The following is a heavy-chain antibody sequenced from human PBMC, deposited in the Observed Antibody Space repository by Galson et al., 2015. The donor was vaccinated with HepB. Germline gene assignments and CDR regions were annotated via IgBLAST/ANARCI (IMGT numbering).Heavy chain of an antibody. Sequence: SLRLSCAASGFTFSSYAMSWVRQAPGKGLEWVSAISGSGGSTYYADSVKGRFTISRDNSKNTLYLQMNSLRAEDTAVYYCAKEGYCSSTSCPDEYYFDYWGQGTLVTVSS. V-gene: IGHV3-23*01. CDR3: AKEGYCSSTSCPDEYYFDY. J-gene: IGHJ4*02. D-gene: IGHD2-2*01. CDR1: GFTFSSYA. CDR2: ISGSGGST.